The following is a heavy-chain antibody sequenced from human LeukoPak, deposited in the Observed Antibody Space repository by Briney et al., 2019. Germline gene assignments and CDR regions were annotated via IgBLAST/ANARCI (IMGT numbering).Heavy chain of an antibody. Sequence: ASVKVSCKASGYTFTSYGISWVRQAPGQGLEWMGWISAYNGNTNYAQKLQGRVTMTTDTSTSTAYMELRSLRSDDTAVYYCARENFSGSYASYFDLWGRGTLVTVFS. D-gene: IGHD1-26*01. CDR3: ARENFSGSYASYFDL. CDR1: GYTFTSYG. J-gene: IGHJ2*01. V-gene: IGHV1-18*01. CDR2: ISAYNGNT.